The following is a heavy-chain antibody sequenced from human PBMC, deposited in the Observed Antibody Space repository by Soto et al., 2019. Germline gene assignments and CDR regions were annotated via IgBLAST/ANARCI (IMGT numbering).Heavy chain of an antibody. CDR1: GGSFSGYY. CDR2: INHSGST. V-gene: IGHV4-34*01. Sequence: QVQLQQWGAGLLKPSETLSLTCAVYGGSFSGYYWSWIRQPPGKGLEWIGEINHSGSTNYNPSLKSRVTISADTSKNQFSLKLCSVTAADTAVYYCASLVQIYYMDVWGKGTTVTVSS. D-gene: IGHD2-21*01. CDR3: ASLVQIYYMDV. J-gene: IGHJ6*03.